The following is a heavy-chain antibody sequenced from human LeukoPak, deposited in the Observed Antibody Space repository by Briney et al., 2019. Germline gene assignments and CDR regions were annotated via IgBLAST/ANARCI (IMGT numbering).Heavy chain of an antibody. J-gene: IGHJ4*02. CDR3: AKDLRFSHSPRYCSGGSCYSDY. D-gene: IGHD2-15*01. V-gene: IGHV3-23*01. CDR2: ISGSGGST. CDR1: GFTFSSYG. Sequence: GGSLRLSCAASGFTFSSYGMSWVRQAPGKGLEWVSAISGSGGSTYYADSVKGRFTISRDNSKNTLYLQMNSLRAEDTAVYYCAKDLRFSHSPRYCSGGSCYSDYWGQGTLVTVSS.